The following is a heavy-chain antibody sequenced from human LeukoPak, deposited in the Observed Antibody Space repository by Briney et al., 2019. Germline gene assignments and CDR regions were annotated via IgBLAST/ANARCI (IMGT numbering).Heavy chain of an antibody. V-gene: IGHV1-18*01. J-gene: IGHJ3*02. D-gene: IGHD2-21*01. Sequence: GASVKVSCKASGYTFTSYGISWVRQAPGQGLEWMGWISAYNGNTNYAQKLQGRVTMTTDTSTSTAYMELRSLRSDDTAVYYCARADSTSPDDAFDIWGQGTMVTVSS. CDR3: ARADSTSPDDAFDI. CDR2: ISAYNGNT. CDR1: GYTFTSYG.